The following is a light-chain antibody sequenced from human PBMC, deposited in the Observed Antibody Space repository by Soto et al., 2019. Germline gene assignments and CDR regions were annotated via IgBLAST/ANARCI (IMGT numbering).Light chain of an antibody. J-gene: IGLJ3*02. Sequence: QLVLTQPPSVSGAPGQRVTISCVGSSSNIGAPFDVHWYQHLPGTAPKLLIYADSHRPSGVPDRFSGSKSGTSASLAINGLQAEDEADYYCQSYDNSLRGSLFGGGTQLTVL. V-gene: IGLV1-40*01. CDR1: SSNIGAPFD. CDR2: ADS. CDR3: QSYDNSLRGSL.